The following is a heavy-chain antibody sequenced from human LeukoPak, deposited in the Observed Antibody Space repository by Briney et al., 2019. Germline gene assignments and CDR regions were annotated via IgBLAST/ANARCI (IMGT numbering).Heavy chain of an antibody. J-gene: IGHJ4*02. Sequence: GGSLRLSCAASGFTFNTYAMHWVRQTPGKGLEWVAVILNVGSTKYYADSVKGRFTISRDNSKNTLSLQMNSLRVDDTAVYYCARGDDFVVVLAPFDYWGQGTLVTVSS. CDR1: GFTFNTYA. CDR3: ARGDDFVVVLAPFDY. CDR2: ILNVGSTK. D-gene: IGHD2-15*01. V-gene: IGHV3-30-3*01.